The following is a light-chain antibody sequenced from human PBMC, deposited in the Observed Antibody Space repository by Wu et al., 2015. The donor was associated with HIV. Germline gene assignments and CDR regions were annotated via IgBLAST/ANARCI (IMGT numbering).Light chain of an antibody. V-gene: IGKV3-20*01. Sequence: EIVLTQSPSTLSLSPGERAIISCRASQSVSSRHLAWYQQKPGLAPRLLFFDAFVRATGIPDRFSASGSAADFTLTISRLEPEDFAVYYCHQYGTSLWTFGQGTRVEIK. CDR3: HQYGTSLWT. J-gene: IGKJ1*01. CDR1: QSVSSRH. CDR2: DAF.